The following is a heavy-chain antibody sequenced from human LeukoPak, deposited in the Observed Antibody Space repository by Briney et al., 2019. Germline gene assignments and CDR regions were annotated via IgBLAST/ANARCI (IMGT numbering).Heavy chain of an antibody. CDR3: ARPDHEGYFDY. J-gene: IGHJ4*02. D-gene: IGHD1-14*01. CDR2: ISSSSSYI. V-gene: IGHV3-21*01. CDR1: GFTFSSYS. Sequence: GGSLRHSCAASGFTFSSYSMNWVRQAPGKGLEWVSSISSSSSYIYYADSVKGRFTISRDNAKNSLYLQMNSLRAEDTAVYYCARPDHEGYFDYWGQGTLVTVSS.